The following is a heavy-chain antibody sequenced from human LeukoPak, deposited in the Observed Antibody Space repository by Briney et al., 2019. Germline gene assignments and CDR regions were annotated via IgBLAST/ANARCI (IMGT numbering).Heavy chain of an antibody. V-gene: IGHV3-23*01. Sequence: PGGSLRLSCAASGFIFSSYAMSWVRQAPGKGLEWVSTISGSGGSTYYADSVEGRFTISRDNSKNTVYLQMNSLRAEDTAVYYCARDDNFGSVDDYWGQGTLVTVSS. CDR1: GFIFSSYA. CDR3: ARDDNFGSVDDY. CDR2: ISGSGGST. D-gene: IGHD3-10*01. J-gene: IGHJ4*02.